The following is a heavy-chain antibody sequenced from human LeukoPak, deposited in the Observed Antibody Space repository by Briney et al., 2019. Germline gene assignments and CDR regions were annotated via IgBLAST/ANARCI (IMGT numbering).Heavy chain of an antibody. CDR2: VYYSGST. D-gene: IGHD2-2*01. J-gene: IGHJ3*02. V-gene: IGHV4-59*12. Sequence: PSETLSLTCTVSGGSISSYYWSWIRQPPGKGLEWIGYVYYSGSTNYNPSLKSRVTMPVDTSKNQFSLKLSSVTAADTAVYYCARAQFLGYCSSTSCPGAFDIWGQGTMVTASS. CDR1: GGSISSYY. CDR3: ARAQFLGYCSSTSCPGAFDI.